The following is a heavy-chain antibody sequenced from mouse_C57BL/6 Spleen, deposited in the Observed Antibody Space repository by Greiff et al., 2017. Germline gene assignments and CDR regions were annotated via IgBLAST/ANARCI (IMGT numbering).Heavy chain of an antibody. CDR2: INPGSGGT. CDR1: GYAFTNYL. V-gene: IGHV1-54*01. J-gene: IGHJ3*01. D-gene: IGHD2-1*01. CDR3: ARSGLRGNYPFAY. Sequence: QVQLQQSGAELVRPGTSVTVSCKASGYAFTNYLIEWVKQRPGQGLEWIGVINPGSGGTNYNEKFKGKDTLTAANSSSNAYRQLSSLTSEDSAVDFCARSGLRGNYPFAYWGQGTLVTVSA.